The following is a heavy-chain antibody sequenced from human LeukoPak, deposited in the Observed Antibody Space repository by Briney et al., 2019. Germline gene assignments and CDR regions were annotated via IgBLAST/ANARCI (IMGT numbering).Heavy chain of an antibody. CDR1: GFTFSSYA. D-gene: IGHD3-3*02. CDR3: VRGSMMDY. J-gene: IGHJ4*02. V-gene: IGHV3-30-3*01. Sequence: GGSLRLSCAASGFTFSSYAMHWVRQAPGKGLEWVAVISYDGSNKYYADSVKGRFTISRDNSKNTLYLQMNSLRAEDTAVYYCVRGSMMDYWGQGTLVTVSS. CDR2: ISYDGSNK.